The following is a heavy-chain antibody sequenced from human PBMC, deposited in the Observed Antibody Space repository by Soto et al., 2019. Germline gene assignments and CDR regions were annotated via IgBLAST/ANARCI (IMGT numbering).Heavy chain of an antibody. CDR1: GGAFRSYF. V-gene: IGHV4-59*01. Sequence: QVRLRESGPQVVKPSATLSLNCNVSGGAFRSYFWSWIRQSPGKGLEWIGNIHSSGRSNYNPSFKSRVSMSIDPSKNQFSERLTSVTPADTAVYYCARDDPFDPWGQGILVTVSS. CDR2: IHSSGRS. J-gene: IGHJ5*02. CDR3: ARDDPFDP.